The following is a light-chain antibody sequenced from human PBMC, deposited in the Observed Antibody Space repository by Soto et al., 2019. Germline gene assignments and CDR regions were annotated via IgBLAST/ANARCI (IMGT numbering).Light chain of an antibody. Sequence: DIQMTQSPSFVSASVGDRVTITCRASQGISWRLAWYQQRPGKAPELLIYGASSLQSGVPSRFSGSGSGTDFTLPISSLQPEDFATYYCQQANSLPLNFGQGTRLEIK. CDR1: QGISWR. J-gene: IGKJ5*01. CDR2: GAS. CDR3: QQANSLPLN. V-gene: IGKV1-12*01.